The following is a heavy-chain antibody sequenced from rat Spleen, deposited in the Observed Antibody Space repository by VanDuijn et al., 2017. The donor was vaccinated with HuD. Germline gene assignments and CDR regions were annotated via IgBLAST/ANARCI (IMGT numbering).Heavy chain of an antibody. V-gene: IGHV2S61*01. D-gene: IGHD5-1*01. Sequence: QVQLKESGPGLVQPSQTLSLTCTVSGFSLSSHGVIWVRQPPGKGLEWMGVIWGDGSTNYNSALKSRLSISRDTSKSQVLLKMNSLQTEDTAMYFCASVGGWERGFAYWGQGTLVTVSS. J-gene: IGHJ3*01. CDR3: ASVGGWERGFAY. CDR1: GFSLSSHG. CDR2: IWGDGST.